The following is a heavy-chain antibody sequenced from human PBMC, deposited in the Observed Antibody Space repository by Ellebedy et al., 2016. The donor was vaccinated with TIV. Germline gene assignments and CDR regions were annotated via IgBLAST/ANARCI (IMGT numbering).Heavy chain of an antibody. J-gene: IGHJ3*02. D-gene: IGHD4-17*01. CDR3: ADETNRGDLFEGAFQI. V-gene: IGHV3-23*01. Sequence: PGGSLRLSCAASGFSFSHYVMNRVRQAPGKGLEWVSSISGSGHSSFYADPVKGRFTISRDNSRNTLYLQMNSLRADDTAVYYCADETNRGDLFEGAFQIWGQGAMVSVSS. CDR2: ISGSGHSS. CDR1: GFSFSHYV.